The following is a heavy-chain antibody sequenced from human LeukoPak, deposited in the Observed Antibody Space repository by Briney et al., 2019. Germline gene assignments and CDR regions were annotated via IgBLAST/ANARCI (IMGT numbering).Heavy chain of an antibody. Sequence: SETLSLTCAVYGGSFSGYYWSWIRQPPGKGLEWIWEINHSGSTNYNPSLKSRVTISVDTSKNQFSLKLSSVTAADTAVYYCARGYYDSTGDAFDIWGQGTMVTVSS. CDR2: INHSGST. D-gene: IGHD3-22*01. V-gene: IGHV4-34*01. CDR1: GGSFSGYY. J-gene: IGHJ3*02. CDR3: ARGYYDSTGDAFDI.